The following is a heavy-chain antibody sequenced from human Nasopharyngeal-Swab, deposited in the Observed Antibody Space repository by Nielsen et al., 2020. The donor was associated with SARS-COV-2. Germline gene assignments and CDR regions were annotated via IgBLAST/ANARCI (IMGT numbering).Heavy chain of an antibody. CDR2: IYYSGST. Sequence: ESLKISCTVSGGSISSYYWSWIRQPPGKGLEWIGYIYYSGSTNYNPSLKSRVTISVDTSKNQFSLKLSSVTAADTAVYYCARDPITAAGRDWFDPWGQGTLVTVSS. CDR3: ARDPITAAGRDWFDP. J-gene: IGHJ5*02. CDR1: GGSISSYY. V-gene: IGHV4-59*01. D-gene: IGHD6-13*01.